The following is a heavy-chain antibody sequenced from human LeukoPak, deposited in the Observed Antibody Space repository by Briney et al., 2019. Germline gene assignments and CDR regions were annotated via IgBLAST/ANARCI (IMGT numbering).Heavy chain of an antibody. CDR1: GFTFSSYS. V-gene: IGHV3-48*04. CDR2: ISSSSSTI. CDR3: ARNTPLGGSSWDYGMDV. J-gene: IGHJ6*02. Sequence: PGGSLRLSCAASGFTFSSYSMNWVRQAPGKGLEWVSYISSSSSTIYYADSVKGRFTISRDNAKNSLYLQMNSLRAEDTAVYYCARNTPLGGSSWDYGMDVWGQGTTVTVSS. D-gene: IGHD6-13*01.